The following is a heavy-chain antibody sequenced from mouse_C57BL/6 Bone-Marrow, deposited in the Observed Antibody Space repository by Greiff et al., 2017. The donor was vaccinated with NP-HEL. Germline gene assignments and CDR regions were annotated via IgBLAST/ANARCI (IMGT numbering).Heavy chain of an antibody. V-gene: IGHV1-76*01. CDR1: GYTFTDYY. D-gene: IGHD4-1*01. CDR3: ARGAWAWFAY. CDR2: IYPGSGNT. Sequence: VQLQESGAELVRPGASVKLSCKASGYTFTDYYINWVKQRPGQGLEWIARIYPGSGNTYYNEKFKGKATLTAEKSSSTAYMQLSSLTSEDSAVYFCARGAWAWFAYWGQGTLVTVSA. J-gene: IGHJ3*01.